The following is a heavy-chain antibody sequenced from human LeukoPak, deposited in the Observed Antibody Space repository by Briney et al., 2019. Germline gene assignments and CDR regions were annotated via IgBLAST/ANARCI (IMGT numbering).Heavy chain of an antibody. CDR3: ARTHCSGGSCYYYMDV. CDR2: ISSSSSYI. Sequence: PGGSLRLSCAASGFTFDDYGMSWVRQAPGKGLEWVSSISSSSSYIYYADSVKGRFTISRDNAKNSLYLQMNSLRAEDTAVYYCARTHCSGGSCYYYMDVWGKGTTVTVSS. V-gene: IGHV3-21*01. CDR1: GFTFDDYG. D-gene: IGHD2-15*01. J-gene: IGHJ6*03.